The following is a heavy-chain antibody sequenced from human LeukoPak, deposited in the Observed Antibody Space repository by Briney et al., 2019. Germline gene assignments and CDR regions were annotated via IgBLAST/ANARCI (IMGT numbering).Heavy chain of an antibody. CDR2: ISSSSSTI. CDR1: GFTFSSYS. D-gene: IGHD6-13*01. Sequence: GGSLRLSCAASGFTFSSYSINWVRQAPGKGLEWVSYISSSSSTIYYADSVKGRFTISRDNAKNSLYLQMNSLRDEDTAVYYCARGPMYSSRFAGDYWGQGTLVTVSS. V-gene: IGHV3-48*02. J-gene: IGHJ4*02. CDR3: ARGPMYSSRFAGDY.